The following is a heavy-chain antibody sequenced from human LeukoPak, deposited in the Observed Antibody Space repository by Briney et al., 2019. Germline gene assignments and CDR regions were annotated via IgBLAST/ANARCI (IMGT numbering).Heavy chain of an antibody. CDR3: AKDSYDILTGGVDY. D-gene: IGHD3-9*01. Sequence: PGGSLRLSCAASGFTLSSYAMSWVRQAPGKGLEWVSAISGSGGSTYYADSVKGRFTISRDNSKNTLYLQMNSLRAEDTAVYHCAKDSYDILTGGVDYWGQGTLVTVSS. V-gene: IGHV3-23*01. CDR2: ISGSGGST. CDR1: GFTLSSYA. J-gene: IGHJ4*02.